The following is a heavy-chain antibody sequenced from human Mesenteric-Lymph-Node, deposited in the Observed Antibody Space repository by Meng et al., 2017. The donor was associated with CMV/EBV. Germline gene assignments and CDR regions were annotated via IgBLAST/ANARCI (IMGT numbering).Heavy chain of an antibody. Sequence: ASVKVSCKASGYSFIDYYIHWVRQAPGQGLEWMGWINPNSGGTNYAQKFQGRVTMTRDTSISTAYIELSRLRSDDTAVYYCARDRSQTGDSYLYWGQGTLVTVSS. D-gene: IGHD7-27*01. J-gene: IGHJ4*02. CDR2: INPNSGGT. V-gene: IGHV1-2*02. CDR3: ARDRSQTGDSYLY. CDR1: GYSFIDYY.